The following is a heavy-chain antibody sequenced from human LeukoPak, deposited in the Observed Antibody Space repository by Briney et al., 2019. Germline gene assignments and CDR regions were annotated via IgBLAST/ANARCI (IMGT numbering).Heavy chain of an antibody. V-gene: IGHV3-48*03. CDR3: ARGLVPGLLDY. Sequence: PGGSLRLSCAASGFTFSSYEMNWVRQAPGKGLEWVSYISSSGSTIYYADSVKGRFTISRDNAKNTLYLQMNSLRAEDTAVYYCARGLVPGLLDYWGQGTPVTVSS. D-gene: IGHD4-11*01. CDR2: ISSSGSTI. J-gene: IGHJ4*02. CDR1: GFTFSSYE.